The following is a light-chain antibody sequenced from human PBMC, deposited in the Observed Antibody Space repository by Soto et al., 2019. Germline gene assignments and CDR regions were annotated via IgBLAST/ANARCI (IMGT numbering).Light chain of an antibody. CDR1: QSISIW. CDR3: QQYESYPLT. Sequence: DIQMTQSPSTLSASVGDRVTITCRASQSISIWLAWYQQKPGKAPNLLIYRASTLERGVPSRFSGSGSGTDFTLTISSLQPDDFATYYCQQYESYPLTFGGGTKVEIK. J-gene: IGKJ4*01. CDR2: RAS. V-gene: IGKV1-5*03.